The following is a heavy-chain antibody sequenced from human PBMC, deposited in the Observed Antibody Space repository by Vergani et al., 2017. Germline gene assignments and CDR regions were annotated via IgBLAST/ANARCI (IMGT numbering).Heavy chain of an antibody. V-gene: IGHV3-30*18. CDR3: AKLSXGGYCSSTSCQLDY. D-gene: IGHD2-2*01. Sequence: QVQLVESGGGVVQPGRSLRLSCAASGFTFSSYGMHWVRQAPGKGLEWVAVISYDGSNKYYADSVKGRFTISRDNSKNTLYLQMNSLRAEDTAVYYCAKLSXGGYCSSTSCQLDYWGQGTLVTVSS. J-gene: IGHJ4*02. CDR2: ISYDGSNK. CDR1: GFTFSSYG.